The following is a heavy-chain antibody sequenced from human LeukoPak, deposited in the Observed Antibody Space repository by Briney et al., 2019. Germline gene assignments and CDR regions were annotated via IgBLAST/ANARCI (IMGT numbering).Heavy chain of an antibody. V-gene: IGHV1-69*13. J-gene: IGHJ4*02. CDR1: GGMFGSYS. Sequence: SVKVSCKASGGMFGSYSLSWVRQAPGQGLEWMGGIIPIFGTAKYAQKFEDRVTIGADGSTSTVYMEVTRLRSEDTAVYYCARDSHSMITFGGVINYWGQGTLVTVSS. D-gene: IGHD3-16*02. CDR3: ARDSHSMITFGGVINY. CDR2: IIPIFGTA.